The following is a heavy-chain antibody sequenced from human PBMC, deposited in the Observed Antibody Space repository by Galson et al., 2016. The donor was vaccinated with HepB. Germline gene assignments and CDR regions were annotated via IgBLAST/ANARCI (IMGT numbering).Heavy chain of an antibody. Sequence: SLRLSCAASRFAFGSHWMHWVRQVPGKGLVWVSRINSDRTISNYADSVKGRFTISRDNAKNTLYLQMNSLGVEDTAVYYCGRDHSVVLTTAYNWFDPWGQGTLVTVSS. CDR3: GRDHSVVLTTAYNWFDP. V-gene: IGHV3-74*01. D-gene: IGHD4-23*01. CDR2: INSDRTIS. J-gene: IGHJ5*02. CDR1: RFAFGSHW.